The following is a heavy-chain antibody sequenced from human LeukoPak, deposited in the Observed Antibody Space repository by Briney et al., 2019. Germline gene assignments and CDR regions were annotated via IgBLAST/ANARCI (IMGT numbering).Heavy chain of an antibody. CDR1: GFTFSNCW. V-gene: IGHV3-74*01. D-gene: IGHD1-26*01. CDR3: ARVSSGSYFGYYYYYMDV. Sequence: GGSLRLSCAASGFTFSNCWMHWVRQAPGKGLVWVSRINSDGSSTSYADSVKGRFTISRDNAKNTLYLQMNSLRAEDTAVYYCARVSSGSYFGYYYYYMDVWGKGTTVTVSS. CDR2: INSDGSST. J-gene: IGHJ6*03.